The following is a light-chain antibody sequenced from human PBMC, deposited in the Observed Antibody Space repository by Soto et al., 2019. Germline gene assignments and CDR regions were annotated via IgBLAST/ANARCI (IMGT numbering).Light chain of an antibody. V-gene: IGKV1-33*01. CDR1: EDISNY. CDR2: DAS. Sequence: DIQMTQSPSSLSASVGERVTITCRANEDISNYLHWYQQKPGRAPKLLIYDASTLETGVPSRFSRSGSGTHFTFTISSLLPEDVGTYYCQQYENLRLHTFGPGTKL. CDR3: QQYENLRLHT. J-gene: IGKJ2*01.